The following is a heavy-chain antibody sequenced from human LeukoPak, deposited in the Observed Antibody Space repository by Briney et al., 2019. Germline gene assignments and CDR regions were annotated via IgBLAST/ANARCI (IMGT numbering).Heavy chain of an antibody. J-gene: IGHJ4*02. CDR1: GFAFSNFA. V-gene: IGHV3-30-3*01. D-gene: IGHD3-22*01. CDR2: ISYDGSNK. Sequence: GGSLRLSCAASGFAFSNFAMHWVRQAPGKGLEWVAVISYDGSNKYYADSVKGRFTISRDNSKNTLYLQMNSLRAEDTAVYYCARVTDTYYYDSSGYYPLAYWGQGTLVTVSS. CDR3: ARVTDTYYYDSSGYYPLAY.